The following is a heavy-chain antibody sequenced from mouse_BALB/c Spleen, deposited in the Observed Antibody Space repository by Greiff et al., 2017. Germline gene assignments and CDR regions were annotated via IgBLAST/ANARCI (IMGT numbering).Heavy chain of an antibody. CDR2: ILPGSGST. CDR1: GYTFSSYW. V-gene: IGHV1-9*01. CDR3: ARSYYGSSYGY. J-gene: IGHJ2*01. D-gene: IGHD1-1*01. Sequence: QVHVKQSGAELMKPGASVKISCKATGYTFSSYWIEWVKQRPGHGLEWIGEILPGSGSTNYNVKFKGKATFTADTSSNTAYMQLSSLTSEDSAVYYCARSYYGSSYGYWGQGTTLTVSS.